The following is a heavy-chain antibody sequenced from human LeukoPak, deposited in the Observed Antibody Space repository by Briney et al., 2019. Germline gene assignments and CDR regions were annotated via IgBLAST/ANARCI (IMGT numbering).Heavy chain of an antibody. CDR2: ISYDGSNK. J-gene: IGHJ4*02. V-gene: IGHV3-30*04. CDR1: GFTFSSYA. CDR3: ARAVYYGSGSLHY. D-gene: IGHD3-10*01. Sequence: QPGGSLRLSCAASGFTFSSYAMHWDRQAPGKGLEWVAVISYDGSNKYYADSVKGRFTISRDNSKNTLYLQMNSLRAEDTAVYYCARAVYYGSGSLHYWGQGTLVTVSS.